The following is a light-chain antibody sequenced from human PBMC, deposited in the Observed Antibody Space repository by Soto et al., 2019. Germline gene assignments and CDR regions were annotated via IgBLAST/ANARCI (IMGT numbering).Light chain of an antibody. CDR2: DAS. CDR1: QSVTTY. Sequence: DTVLTQSPATLSLSPGERATLSCRASQSVTTYLAWYQQKPGQAPRLLIYDASTRETGIPARFSGSGAGTDFTRTISSLQSEDLAVAHCQQYNKWPQTFGQGTKVDIK. CDR3: QQYNKWPQT. V-gene: IGKV3-11*01. J-gene: IGKJ1*01.